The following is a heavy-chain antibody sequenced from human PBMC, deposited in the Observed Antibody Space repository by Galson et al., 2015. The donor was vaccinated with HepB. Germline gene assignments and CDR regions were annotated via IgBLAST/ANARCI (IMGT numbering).Heavy chain of an antibody. CDR2: IDPSDSYI. CDR3: ARHSRSISMILLAPGFYDI. Sequence: QSGAEVKKPGESLRISCKGSGYSFTSYWITWVRQMPGKGLEWMGRIDPSDSYINYSPSFQGHVTISTDKSISTAYLQWSSLKASDTAMYYCARHSRSISMILLAPGFYDIWGQGTMVTVSS. J-gene: IGHJ3*02. V-gene: IGHV5-10-1*01. CDR1: GYSFTSYW. D-gene: IGHD3-22*01.